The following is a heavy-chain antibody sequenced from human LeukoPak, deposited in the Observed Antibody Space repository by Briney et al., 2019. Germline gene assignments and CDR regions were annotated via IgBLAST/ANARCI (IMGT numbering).Heavy chain of an antibody. CDR3: ARDDYYYGSGSYTAY. Sequence: PGGSLRLSCAASGFTFSSYSMNWVRQAPGKGLEWVSYISSSSSTIYYADSVKGRFTISRDNAKNSLSLQMNSLRAEDTAVYYCARDDYYYGSGSYTAYWGQGTLVTVSS. D-gene: IGHD3-10*01. CDR2: ISSSSSTI. V-gene: IGHV3-48*04. CDR1: GFTFSSYS. J-gene: IGHJ4*02.